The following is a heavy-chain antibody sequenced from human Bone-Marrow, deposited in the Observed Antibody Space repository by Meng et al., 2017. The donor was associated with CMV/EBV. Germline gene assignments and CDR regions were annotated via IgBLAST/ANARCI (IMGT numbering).Heavy chain of an antibody. CDR1: GYTFTSYG. D-gene: IGHD2-2*01. J-gene: IGHJ4*02. Sequence: QVQLVQSGAEVNTPGASVKVSCKASGYTFTSYGISWVRQAPGQGLEWMGWISAYNGNTNYAQKLQGRVTMTTDTSTSTAYMELRSLRSDDTAVYYCARDRGPYQLLIHFDYWGQGTLVTVSS. V-gene: IGHV1-18*01. CDR2: ISAYNGNT. CDR3: ARDRGPYQLLIHFDY.